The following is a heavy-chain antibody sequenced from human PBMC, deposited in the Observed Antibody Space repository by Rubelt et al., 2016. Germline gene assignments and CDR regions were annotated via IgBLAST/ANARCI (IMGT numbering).Heavy chain of an antibody. Sequence: QLQLQESGPGLVKPSETLSLPCTFSGGSIISSSYYWGWIRQPPEKGLEWIGGIYYSGSTYDNPSLKSRVTISVDKAKNQFSRRLSCVSAADTAVYYCAGDPRAGTTSFDYWGQGTLVTVSS. D-gene: IGHD1-7*01. CDR3: AGDPRAGTTSFDY. J-gene: IGHJ4*02. CDR1: GGSIISSSYY. CDR2: IYYSGST. V-gene: IGHV4-39*07.